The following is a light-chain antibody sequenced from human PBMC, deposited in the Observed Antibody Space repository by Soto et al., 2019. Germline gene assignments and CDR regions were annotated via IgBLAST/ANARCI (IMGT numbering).Light chain of an antibody. J-gene: IGKJ4*01. CDR3: QQRSNWPPLT. Sequence: EIVLTQSPATLSLSPGERATLSCRASQSVSSYLAWYQQKPGQAPRLLIYDASNRATGIPARFSGXXXXTXXTLTISSLEPEDFAVYYCQQRSNWPPLTFGGGTKVEIK. CDR1: QSVSSY. CDR2: DAS. V-gene: IGKV3-11*01.